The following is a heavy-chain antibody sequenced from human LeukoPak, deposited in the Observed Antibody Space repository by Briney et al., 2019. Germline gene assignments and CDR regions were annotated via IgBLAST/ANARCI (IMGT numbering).Heavy chain of an antibody. CDR3: ARVRDCGGGSCFSYLDY. J-gene: IGHJ4*02. CDR2: INGDESST. D-gene: IGHD2-15*01. Sequence: GGSLRLSCSASGFTFSSYYMHWVRQVPGKGLVWVSRINGDESSTTYADSVKGRFTISRDNAKNTLYLQMNTLRAEDTAVYYCARVRDCGGGSCFSYLDYWGQGTLVTVSS. CDR1: GFTFSSYY. V-gene: IGHV3-74*01.